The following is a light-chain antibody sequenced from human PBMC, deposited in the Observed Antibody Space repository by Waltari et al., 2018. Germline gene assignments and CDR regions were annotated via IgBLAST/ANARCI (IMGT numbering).Light chain of an antibody. CDR3: AAWDDSLYV. V-gene: IGLV1-44*01. J-gene: IGLJ1*01. CDR2: SKN. Sequence: QSVLTQPPSASGTPGQRVTISCSGSSSNIGSNTVNWYRQLPGTARRPPFGSKNQRPSGVPDRLSGSKSGAPASLAISGLQSEDEADYYCAAWDDSLYVFGTGTKVTVL. CDR1: SSNIGSNT.